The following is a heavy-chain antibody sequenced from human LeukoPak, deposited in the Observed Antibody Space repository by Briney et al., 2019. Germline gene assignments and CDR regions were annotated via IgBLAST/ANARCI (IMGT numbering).Heavy chain of an antibody. D-gene: IGHD1-26*01. CDR1: GGSISSYY. J-gene: IGHJ4*02. V-gene: IGHV4-59*12. CDR2: IYYSGST. CDR3: ARDTGGGFDY. Sequence: SETLSLTCTVSGGSISSYYWSWIRQPPGKGLEWIGYIYYSGSTYYNPSLKSRVTISVDTSKNQFSLKLSSVTAADTAVYYCARDTGGGFDYWGQGTLVTVSS.